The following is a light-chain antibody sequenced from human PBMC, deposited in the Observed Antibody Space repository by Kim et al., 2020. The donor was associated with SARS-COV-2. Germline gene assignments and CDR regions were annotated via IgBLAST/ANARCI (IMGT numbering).Light chain of an antibody. Sequence: EIVLTQSPGTLSLSPGERATLSCRASQTVSSSYIAWYQQKPGQAPRLLIYGASSGATGIPDRFRGSGSGTDFTLTISRLEPEDFAVYYCQQYDSPPWTFGQWTKVDIK. J-gene: IGKJ1*01. CDR2: GAS. CDR1: QTVSSSY. CDR3: QQYDSPPWT. V-gene: IGKV3-20*01.